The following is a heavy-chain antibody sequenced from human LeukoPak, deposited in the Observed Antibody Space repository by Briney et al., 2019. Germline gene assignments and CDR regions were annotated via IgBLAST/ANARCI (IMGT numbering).Heavy chain of an antibody. CDR3: ARDWSGPYYFDY. CDR1: GYSISSGYY. J-gene: IGHJ4*01. D-gene: IGHD3-3*01. V-gene: IGHV4-38-2*02. Sequence: SETLSLTCTVSGYSISSGYYWGWIRPPPGKRLEWVGSIHSSGNTYYNPTLKSRVTISVDTSKNQFSLNLTSVTAADAAVYYCARDWSGPYYFDYWGQGTLVTVSS. CDR2: IHSSGNT.